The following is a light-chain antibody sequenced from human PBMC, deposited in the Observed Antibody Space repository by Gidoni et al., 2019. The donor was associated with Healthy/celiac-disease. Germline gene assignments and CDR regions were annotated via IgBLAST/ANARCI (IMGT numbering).Light chain of an antibody. CDR3: QQYGSSPPYT. V-gene: IGKV3-20*01. Sequence: EIVLTQSPGTLSLSPGERATLSCRASQSVSSSYLAWYQQKPGQASRLLIYGASSRATGIPDRFSGSGSGKDFTLTIRRLEPEDLAVYYCQQYGSSPPYTFGQXTKLEIK. J-gene: IGKJ2*01. CDR2: GAS. CDR1: QSVSSSY.